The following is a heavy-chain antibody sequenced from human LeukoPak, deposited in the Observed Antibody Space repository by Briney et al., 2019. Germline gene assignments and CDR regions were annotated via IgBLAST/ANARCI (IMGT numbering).Heavy chain of an antibody. V-gene: IGHV4-34*01. CDR2: INHSGST. CDR3: ARGLGYCSGGSCSEFDY. J-gene: IGHJ4*02. CDR1: GGSFSGYY. D-gene: IGHD2-15*01. Sequence: KPSETLSLTCAVYGGSFSGYYWSWIRQPPGKGLEWIGEINHSGSTNYNPSLKSRVTISVDTSKNQFSLKLSSVTAADTAVYYCARGLGYCSGGSCSEFDYWGQGALVTVSS.